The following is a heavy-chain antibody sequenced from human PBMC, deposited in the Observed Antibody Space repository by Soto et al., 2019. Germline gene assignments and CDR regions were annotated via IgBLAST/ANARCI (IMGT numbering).Heavy chain of an antibody. V-gene: IGHV4-59*01. CDR1: GGSISSYY. Sequence: SETLSLTCTVSGGSISSYYWSWIRQPPGKGLEWIGYIYYSGSTNYNPSLKSRVTISVDTSKNQFSLKLSSVTAADTAVYYCARARDYYGSGSYYNYYYYYMDVWGKGTTVTVSS. CDR2: IYYSGST. CDR3: ARARDYYGSGSYYNYYYYYMDV. D-gene: IGHD3-10*01. J-gene: IGHJ6*03.